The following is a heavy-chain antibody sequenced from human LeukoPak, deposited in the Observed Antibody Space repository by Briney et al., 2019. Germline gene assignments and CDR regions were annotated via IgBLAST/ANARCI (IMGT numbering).Heavy chain of an antibody. V-gene: IGHV3-21*01. J-gene: IGHJ4*02. D-gene: IGHD4-11*01. Sequence: KPGGSLRLSRAASGFTFSSYSMNWVRQAPGKGLEWVSSISSSSSYIYYADSVRGRFTISRDNAKNSLYLQMNSLRAEDTAVYYCARDPYSGLFDYWGQGTLVTVSS. CDR2: ISSSSSYI. CDR1: GFTFSSYS. CDR3: ARDPYSGLFDY.